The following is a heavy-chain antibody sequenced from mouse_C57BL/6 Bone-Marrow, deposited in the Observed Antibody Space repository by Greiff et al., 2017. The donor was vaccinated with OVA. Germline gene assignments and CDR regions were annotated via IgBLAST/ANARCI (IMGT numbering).Heavy chain of an antibody. Sequence: RVESGASVKISCKASGYAFSSYWMNWVKQRPGKGLEWIGQIYPGDGDTNYNGKFKGKATLTADKSSSTAYMQLSSLTSEDSAVYFCAREEWNYGYFDVWGTGTTVTVSS. D-gene: IGHD1-3*01. CDR3: AREEWNYGYFDV. CDR1: GYAFSSYW. CDR2: IYPGDGDT. J-gene: IGHJ1*03. V-gene: IGHV1-80*01.